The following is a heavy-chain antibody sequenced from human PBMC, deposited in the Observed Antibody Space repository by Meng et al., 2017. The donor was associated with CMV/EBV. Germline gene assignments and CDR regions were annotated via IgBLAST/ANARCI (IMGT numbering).Heavy chain of an antibody. Sequence: GGSLRLSCAASGFTFTTYSMNWVRQAPGKGLEWVSFISSSSSTIYYADSVKGRFTISRDNTKNSLYLQMNSLRAEDTAVYYCAWGYCSSTSCAHDYWGQGTLVTVSS. CDR3: AWGYCSSTSCAHDY. D-gene: IGHD2-2*01. CDR1: GFTFTTYS. V-gene: IGHV3-48*04. CDR2: ISSSSSTI. J-gene: IGHJ4*02.